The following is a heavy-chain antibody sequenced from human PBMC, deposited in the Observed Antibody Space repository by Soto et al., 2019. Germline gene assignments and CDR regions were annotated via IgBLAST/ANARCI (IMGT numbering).Heavy chain of an antibody. CDR2: INHSGST. J-gene: IGHJ6*02. CDR1: GGAFSGYY. V-gene: IGHV4-34*01. CDR3: ARGSGHYDFWSGYSPSNYYYGMDV. D-gene: IGHD3-3*01. Sequence: PSETLSLTCGVYGGAFSGYYWSWIRQPPGKGLEWIGEINHSGSTNYNPSLKSRVTISVDTSKNQFSLKLSSVTAADTAVYYCARGSGHYDFWSGYSPSNYYYGMDVWGQGTTVTVSS.